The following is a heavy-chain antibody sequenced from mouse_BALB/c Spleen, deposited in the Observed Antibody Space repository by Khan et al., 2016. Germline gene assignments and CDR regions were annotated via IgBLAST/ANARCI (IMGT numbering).Heavy chain of an antibody. V-gene: IGHV5-4*02. CDR1: GFTFSDYY. J-gene: IGHJ1*01. CDR2: ISDGGSYT. CDR3: ARDLNWYFDV. Sequence: EVELVESGGGLVKPGGSLKLSCAASGFTFSDYYMYWVRQTPEKRLEWVATISDGGSYTSYPDSVKGRFTISRDNGKNKLYLQMSSLKSEDTAMYYCARDLNWYFDVWGAGTTVTVSS.